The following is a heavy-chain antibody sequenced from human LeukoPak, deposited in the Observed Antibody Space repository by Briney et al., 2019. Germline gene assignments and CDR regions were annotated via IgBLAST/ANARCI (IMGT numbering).Heavy chain of an antibody. CDR1: GGSISSYY. D-gene: IGHD3-10*01. Sequence: SETLSLTCTVSGGSISSYYWSWIRQPAGKGLEWIGRIYTSGSTNYNPSLKSRVTMSVDTSKNQFSLKLSSVTAADTAVYYCARDRSGYYGSGSYVYNWFDPWGQGTLVTVSS. CDR3: ARDRSGYYGSGSYVYNWFDP. J-gene: IGHJ5*02. V-gene: IGHV4-4*07. CDR2: IYTSGST.